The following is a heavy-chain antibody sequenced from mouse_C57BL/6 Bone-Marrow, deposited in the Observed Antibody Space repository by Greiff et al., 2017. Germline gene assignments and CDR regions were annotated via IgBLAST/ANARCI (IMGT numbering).Heavy chain of an antibody. CDR3: ARHYSNYGFAY. Sequence: QVQLQQPGAELVKPGASVKMSCKASGYTFTSYWITWVKQRPGQGLEWIGDIYPGSGSTNYNEKFKSKATLTVDKSSSTAYMQLSSLTSEDSAVYYCARHYSNYGFAYWGQGTLVTVSA. V-gene: IGHV1-55*01. CDR2: IYPGSGST. J-gene: IGHJ3*01. D-gene: IGHD2-5*01. CDR1: GYTFTSYW.